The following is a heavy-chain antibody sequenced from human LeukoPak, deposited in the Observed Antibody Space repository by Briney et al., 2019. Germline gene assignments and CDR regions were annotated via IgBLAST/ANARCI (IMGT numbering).Heavy chain of an antibody. J-gene: IGHJ4*02. Sequence: PGGSLRLSCAASGFTFSSYWMSWVRQAPGKGLEWVANIKQDGSEKYYVDSVKGRFTISRDNATNSLYLQMNSLRAEDTAVYYCARDSHIRYFEPTLDNWGQGTLVTVSS. CDR3: ARDSHIRYFEPTLDN. CDR2: IKQDGSEK. CDR1: GFTFSSYW. D-gene: IGHD3-9*01. V-gene: IGHV3-7*01.